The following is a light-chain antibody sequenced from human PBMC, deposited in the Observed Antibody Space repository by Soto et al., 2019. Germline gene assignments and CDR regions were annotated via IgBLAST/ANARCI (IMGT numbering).Light chain of an antibody. Sequence: DIQMTQSPSSLSASVGDRVTITCRASESINRHLNWYQQKPGKAPKLLIYAASSLQNGVPSRFSGSGSGTDSTLTISNLQPEDFATNYCQQIYSTLSIPFGQGPRLEI. J-gene: IGKJ5*01. CDR2: AAS. CDR3: QQIYSTLSIP. CDR1: ESINRH. V-gene: IGKV1-39*01.